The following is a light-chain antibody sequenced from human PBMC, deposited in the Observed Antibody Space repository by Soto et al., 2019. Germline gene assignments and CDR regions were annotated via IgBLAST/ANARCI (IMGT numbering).Light chain of an antibody. V-gene: IGKV3-15*01. Sequence: EIVMTQSPASLSVSPGERATLSCRASQSVTTNLAWYQQKPGQAPRLLIYDTSTRATGIPARFSGSGSGTEFTLTIRSLQSEDFAVYYCQQYNKWPPITFGQGTRREIK. CDR1: QSVTTN. J-gene: IGKJ5*01. CDR2: DTS. CDR3: QQYNKWPPIT.